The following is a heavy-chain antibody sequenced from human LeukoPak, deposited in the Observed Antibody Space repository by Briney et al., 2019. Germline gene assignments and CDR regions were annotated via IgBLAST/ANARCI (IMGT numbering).Heavy chain of an antibody. V-gene: IGHV4-59*08. CDR1: GDSISNYL. J-gene: IGHJ5*01. CDR3: ARRIVGTGWGRENWLDS. CDR2: TYYNGNT. Sequence: PSDTLSLTCTVSGDSISNYLWNWIRQPPGKGLEWIGYTYYNGNTNSNPSLKSRVSMSVDTSKNQFSLKLTSMTAADTAIYYCARRIVGTGWGRENWLDSWGQGTLVTVSS. D-gene: IGHD3/OR15-3a*01.